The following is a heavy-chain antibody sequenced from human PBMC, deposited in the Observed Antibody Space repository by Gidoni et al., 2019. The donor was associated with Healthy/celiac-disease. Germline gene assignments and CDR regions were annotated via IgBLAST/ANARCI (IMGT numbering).Heavy chain of an antibody. Sequence: EVQLVESGGGLIQPGGSLRLSCAASGFTVSSNYMSWVRQAPGKGLEWVSVIYSGGSTYYADSVKGRFTISRDNSKNTLYLQMNSLRAEDTAVYYCARGSYDFWSGYSPPAWFDPWGQGTLVTVSS. CDR1: GFTVSSNY. CDR2: IYSGGST. J-gene: IGHJ5*02. V-gene: IGHV3-53*01. CDR3: ARGSYDFWSGYSPPAWFDP. D-gene: IGHD3-3*01.